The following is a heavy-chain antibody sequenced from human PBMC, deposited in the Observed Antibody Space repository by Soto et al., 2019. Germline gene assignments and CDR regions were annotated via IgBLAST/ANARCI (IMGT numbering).Heavy chain of an antibody. CDR1: GYTFTGYY. Sequence: ASVKVSCKASGYTFTGYYMHGVRQAPGQGLEWMGWINPNSDGTNYAQKFQGRVTMTRDTSISTAYMELSRLRSDDTAVYYCARDSGNDDAFDIWGQGAMVTVSS. D-gene: IGHD2-15*01. V-gene: IGHV1-2*02. CDR2: INPNSDGT. CDR3: ARDSGNDDAFDI. J-gene: IGHJ3*02.